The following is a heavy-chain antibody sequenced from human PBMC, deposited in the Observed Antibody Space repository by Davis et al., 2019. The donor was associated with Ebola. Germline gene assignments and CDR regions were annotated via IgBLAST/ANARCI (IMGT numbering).Heavy chain of an antibody. V-gene: IGHV4-34*01. CDR1: GGSFSGHY. CDR3: ARGGSGY. D-gene: IGHD1-26*01. Sequence: MPSETLSLTCAVYGGSFSGHYWSWIRQPPAKGLEWIGEIKHGGSTNYNPSLKSRVTISADKSKNQFSLKLSSVTAGDTAVYYCARGGSGYWGQGTLVTVSS. J-gene: IGHJ4*02. CDR2: IKHGGST.